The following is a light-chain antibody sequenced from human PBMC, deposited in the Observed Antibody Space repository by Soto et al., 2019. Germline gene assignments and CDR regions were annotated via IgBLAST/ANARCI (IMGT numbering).Light chain of an antibody. V-gene: IGKV3-20*01. J-gene: IGKJ2*01. CDR3: QRYDISPFP. CDR1: QSVSSTY. Sequence: EIVLTQSPGTLSLSPGERATLSCRASQSVSSTYLAWYQQKPGQAPRLLIYDASSRATGIPDRFSGSGSGTDFTLTISILEPEDFAVYYCQRYDISPFPFGQGTKLEIK. CDR2: DAS.